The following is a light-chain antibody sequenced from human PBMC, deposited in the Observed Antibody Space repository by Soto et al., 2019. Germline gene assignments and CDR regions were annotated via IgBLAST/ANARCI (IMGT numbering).Light chain of an antibody. Sequence: QLVLTQPPSVSGAPGQRVTISCTGSSSNIGAGYDVHWYQQLPGTAPKLLIYGYNNRPTGVPDRFSGSKSGTSASLAITGLQAEDEADYYCQSYDSSLSLYVFGTGTKVTVL. CDR2: GYN. CDR1: SSNIGAGYD. CDR3: QSYDSSLSLYV. J-gene: IGLJ1*01. V-gene: IGLV1-40*01.